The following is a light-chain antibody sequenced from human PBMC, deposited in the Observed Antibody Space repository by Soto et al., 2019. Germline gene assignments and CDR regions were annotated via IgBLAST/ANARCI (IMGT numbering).Light chain of an antibody. CDR1: QSLLHITGETF. Sequence: DVGMTQTPLSLSVAPGQPASISCKSSQSLLHITGETFLFWYLQKPGQSPQLLIYEVSTRVSGVPDRFSGSGSGTDFTLEISRVETDDVGIYYCMQSTQLPPTFGQGTRLEIK. CDR3: MQSTQLPPT. V-gene: IGKV2D-29*02. J-gene: IGKJ5*01. CDR2: EVS.